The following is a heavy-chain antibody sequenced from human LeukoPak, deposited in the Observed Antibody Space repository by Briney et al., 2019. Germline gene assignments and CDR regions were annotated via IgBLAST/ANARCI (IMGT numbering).Heavy chain of an antibody. CDR3: ATPTERLLPDY. D-gene: IGHD2-15*01. CDR2: INPNSGDT. J-gene: IGHJ4*02. CDR1: GYRFTDYC. V-gene: IGHV1-2*02. Sequence: ASVKVSCKASGYRFTDYCMHWVRQAPGQGLEWMGWINPNSGDTDYAQKFQGRVTLTRDASIGTAYMELTRLRSDDTAVYYCATPTERLLPDYWGQGTLVTVSS.